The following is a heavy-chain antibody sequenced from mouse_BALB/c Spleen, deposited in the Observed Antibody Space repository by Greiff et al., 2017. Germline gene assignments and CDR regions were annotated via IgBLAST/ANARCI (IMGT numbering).Heavy chain of an antibody. D-gene: IGHD1-1*01. CDR2: INPSSGYT. V-gene: IGHV1-4*01. CDR1: GYTFTSYT. Sequence: QVHVKQSGAELARPGASVKMSCKASGYTFTSYTMHWVKQRPGQGLEWIGYINPSSGYTNYNQKFKDKATLTADKSSSTAYMQLSSLTSEDSAVYYCARGDYGSSLFDYWGQGTTLTVSS. J-gene: IGHJ2*01. CDR3: ARGDYGSSLFDY.